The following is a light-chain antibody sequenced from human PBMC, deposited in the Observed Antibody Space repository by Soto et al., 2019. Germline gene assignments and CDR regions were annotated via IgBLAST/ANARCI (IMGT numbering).Light chain of an antibody. CDR1: QTISSW. CDR3: QQYYNYST. Sequence: DIQMTQSPSTLSGSVGDRVTITCRASQTISSWLAWYQQKPGKAPKLLIYKASTLKSGVPSRFSGSGSGTEFTLTTSSLQPDDFATYFCQQYYNYSTFGQGTKVDIK. J-gene: IGKJ1*01. CDR2: KAS. V-gene: IGKV1-5*03.